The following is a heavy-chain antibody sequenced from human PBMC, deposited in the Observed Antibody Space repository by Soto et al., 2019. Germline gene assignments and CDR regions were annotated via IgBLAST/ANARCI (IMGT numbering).Heavy chain of an antibody. CDR1: GSTFTTYA. Sequence: EVQLLESGGGLVQPGGSLRLSCAPSGSTFTTYAMNWFRQVPGKGLEWVPVISGSGGSTYYADYVKGRFTISRDNSKNTLYLQMNSLRAEDTAVYYCAKRTTGWYFDLWGRGTLVTVSS. CDR3: AKRTTGWYFDL. CDR2: ISGSGGST. J-gene: IGHJ2*01. V-gene: IGHV3-23*01.